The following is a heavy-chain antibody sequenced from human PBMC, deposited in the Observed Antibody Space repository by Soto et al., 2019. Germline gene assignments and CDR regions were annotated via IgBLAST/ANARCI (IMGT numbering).Heavy chain of an antibody. CDR1: RGSISSYY. J-gene: IGHJ4*02. V-gene: IGHV4-59*08. CDR2: IYYSGTT. D-gene: IGHD3-22*01. Sequence: SETLSLTCTVSRGSISSYYWYWIRQPPGKGLEWIGYIYYSGTTYYNPSLKSRLTISIDTSKKQFSLRLTSVTAADTAVYYCATYDSSGLAFWGQGTLVTVSS. CDR3: ATYDSSGLAF.